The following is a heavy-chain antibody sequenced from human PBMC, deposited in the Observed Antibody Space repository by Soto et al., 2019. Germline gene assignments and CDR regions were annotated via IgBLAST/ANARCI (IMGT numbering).Heavy chain of an antibody. CDR3: ARDKASGSYYNYFDP. Sequence: SETLSLTCTVSGGSINSYFWSWIRQPPGKGLEWIGYIYYSGSTTYNPSLKSRVPMSVDTSKNQFSLKLSSVTAADTAVYYCARDKASGSYYNYFDPWGQGTLVTVSS. D-gene: IGHD3-10*01. CDR1: GGSINSYF. CDR2: IYYSGST. J-gene: IGHJ5*02. V-gene: IGHV4-59*01.